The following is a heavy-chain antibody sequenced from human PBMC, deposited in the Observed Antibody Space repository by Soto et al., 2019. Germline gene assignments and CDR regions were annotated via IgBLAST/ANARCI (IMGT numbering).Heavy chain of an antibody. CDR1: GYTFTSYA. D-gene: IGHD6-19*01. Sequence: ASVKVSCKASGYTFTSYAMNWVRQAPGQGLEWMGWINTNTGNPTYAQGFTGRFVFSLDTSVSTAYLQICSLKAEDTAVYYCAAAYSSGWPIPYFDYWGQGTLVTVSS. CDR2: INTNTGNP. CDR3: AAAYSSGWPIPYFDY. V-gene: IGHV7-4-1*01. J-gene: IGHJ4*02.